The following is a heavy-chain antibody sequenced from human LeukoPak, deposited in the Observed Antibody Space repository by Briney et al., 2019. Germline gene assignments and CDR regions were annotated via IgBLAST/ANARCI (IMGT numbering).Heavy chain of an antibody. CDR2: IRYDGSNK. CDR1: GFTFSSYG. D-gene: IGHD3-3*01. J-gene: IGHJ3*02. Sequence: GGSLRLSCAASGFTFSSYGMHWVRQAPGKGLEWVAFIRYDGSNKYYADSVKGRFTISRDNSKNTLYLQMNSLRAEDTAVYYCAKGLVFWSGSHDAFDIWGQGTMVTVSS. CDR3: AKGLVFWSGSHDAFDI. V-gene: IGHV3-30*02.